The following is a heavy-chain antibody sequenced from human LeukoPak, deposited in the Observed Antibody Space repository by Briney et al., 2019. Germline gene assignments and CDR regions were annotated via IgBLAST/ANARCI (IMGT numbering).Heavy chain of an antibody. CDR3: AILRTASSFDF. D-gene: IGHD1-1*01. CDR2: IYYSGST. CDR1: GGSVSSGSYY. Sequence: SETLSLTCTVSGGSVSSGSYYWSWIRQPPGKGLEWIGHIYYSGSTNYNPSLKSRVTISLDTSKNQFSLKLSSVTPEDTAIYYCAILRTASSFDFWGQGTLVTVSS. J-gene: IGHJ4*02. V-gene: IGHV4-61*01.